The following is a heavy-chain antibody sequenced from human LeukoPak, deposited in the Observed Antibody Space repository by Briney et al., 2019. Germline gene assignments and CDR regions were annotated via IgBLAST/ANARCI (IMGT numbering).Heavy chain of an antibody. Sequence: GGSLRLSCAASGFTFSSYSMNWVRQAPGKGLEWVSSIGSSSSYIYYADSVKGRFTISRDNAKNSLYLQMNSLRAEDTAVYYCAREDPPGIAAAGKGYNWFDPWGQGTLVTVSS. CDR3: AREDPPGIAAAGKGYNWFDP. CDR2: IGSSSSYI. J-gene: IGHJ5*02. CDR1: GFTFSSYS. D-gene: IGHD6-13*01. V-gene: IGHV3-21*01.